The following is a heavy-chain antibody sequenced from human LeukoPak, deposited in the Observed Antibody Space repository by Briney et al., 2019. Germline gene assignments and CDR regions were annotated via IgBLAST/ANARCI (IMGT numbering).Heavy chain of an antibody. D-gene: IGHD4-23*01. CDR3: ARDLDYGGNSGSLDY. Sequence: GGSLRLSCAASGFTFSRYWMSWARQAPGKGLEWVAKIKEDGSEKYHVDSVKGRFTISRDNAKNSLYLQMNSLRAEDTAVYYCARDLDYGGNSGSLDYWGQGTLVTVSS. J-gene: IGHJ4*02. CDR1: GFTFSRYW. CDR2: IKEDGSEK. V-gene: IGHV3-7*01.